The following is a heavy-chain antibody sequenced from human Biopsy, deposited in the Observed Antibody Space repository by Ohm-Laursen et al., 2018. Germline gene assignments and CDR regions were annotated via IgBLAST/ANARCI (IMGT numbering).Heavy chain of an antibody. Sequence: SETLSLTCTVSRGSFGGYYWSWIRQTPGRGLQYIASIHNDDTHYNPSLESRVTISLDTSKSQFSLKLTSVTAADTGVYFCSRGRVEKGTRSPSWGLYDTYYKYHAMDVWGPGTAVTVSS. J-gene: IGHJ6*02. V-gene: IGHV4-59*01. CDR2: IHNDDT. CDR1: RGSFGGYY. D-gene: IGHD3-10*01. CDR3: SRGRVEKGTRSPSWGLYDTYYKYHAMDV.